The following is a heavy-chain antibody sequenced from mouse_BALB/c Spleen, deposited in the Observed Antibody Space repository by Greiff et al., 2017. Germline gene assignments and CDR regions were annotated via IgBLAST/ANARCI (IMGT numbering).Heavy chain of an antibody. CDR3: ARALYYGYQAWFAY. J-gene: IGHJ3*01. Sequence: EVKLVESGGGLVKPGGSLKLSCAASGFTFSDYYMYWVRQTPEKRLEWVATISDGGSYTYYPDSVKGRFTISRDNAKNNLYLQMSSLKSEDTAMYYCARALYYGYQAWFAYWGQGTLVTVSA. D-gene: IGHD2-2*01. CDR1: GFTFSDYY. V-gene: IGHV5-4*02. CDR2: ISDGGSYT.